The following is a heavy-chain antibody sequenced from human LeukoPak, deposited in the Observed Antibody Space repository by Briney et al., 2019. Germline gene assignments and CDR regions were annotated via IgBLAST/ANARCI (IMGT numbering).Heavy chain of an antibody. D-gene: IGHD3-3*01. CDR2: IYSGGST. J-gene: IGHJ4*02. Sequence: QPGGSLRLSCAASGFTVSSNYMSWVRQAPGKGLEWVSVIYSGGSTYYADSVKGRFTISRDNAENSLYLQVNSLRDEDTAVYYCARESAIFVPFDFWGQGTLVTVSS. CDR1: GFTVSSNY. V-gene: IGHV3-53*01. CDR3: ARESAIFVPFDF.